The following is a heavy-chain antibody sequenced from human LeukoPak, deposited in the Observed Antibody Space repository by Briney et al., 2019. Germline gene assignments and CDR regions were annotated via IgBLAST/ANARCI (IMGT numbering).Heavy chain of an antibody. Sequence: GGSLRLSCAASGLTFSSYWMSWGRQAPGKGLEWVANIKRDGSQKYNVDSVKGRFTISRDNAKNSLYLQTNSLRAEDTAVYYCARGADWYDYWGQGTLVTVSS. CDR3: ARGADWYDY. J-gene: IGHJ4*02. D-gene: IGHD3-9*01. V-gene: IGHV3-7*03. CDR2: IKRDGSQK. CDR1: GLTFSSYW.